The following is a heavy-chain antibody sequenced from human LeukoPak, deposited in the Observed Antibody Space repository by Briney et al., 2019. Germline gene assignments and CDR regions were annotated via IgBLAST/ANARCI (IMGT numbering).Heavy chain of an antibody. CDR2: IILIFGTA. CDR3: ARSEEGYSSSWYFFDI. J-gene: IGHJ3*02. D-gene: IGHD6-13*01. V-gene: IGHV1-69*13. Sequence: GASVKVSCKASGGTFSSYAISWVRQAPGQGLEWMGGIILIFGTANYAQKFQGRVTITADESTSTAYMELSSLRSEDTAVYYCARSEEGYSSSWYFFDIWGQGTMVTVSS. CDR1: GGTFSSYA.